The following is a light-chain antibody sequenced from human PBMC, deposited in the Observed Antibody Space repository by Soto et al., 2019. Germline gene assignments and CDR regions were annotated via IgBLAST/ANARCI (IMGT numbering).Light chain of an antibody. V-gene: IGKV3-11*02. Sequence: EIVLTQSPATLSLSPGERATLSCRASQSVSSYLAWYQQKPGQAPTLLLYDASNRATGIPPRCSGSRSAGDYSLTTSSLEPEDFAVDYYQQRYNSSLTFGGGTKVEIK. CDR1: QSVSSY. CDR2: DAS. J-gene: IGKJ4*01. CDR3: QQRYNSSLT.